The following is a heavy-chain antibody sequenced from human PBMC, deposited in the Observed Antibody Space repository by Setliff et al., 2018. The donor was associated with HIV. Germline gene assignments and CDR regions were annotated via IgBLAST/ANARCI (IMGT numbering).Heavy chain of an antibody. Sequence: PSETLSLTCGVYGGSLSDYYWSWIRQPPGKGLEWIGEINHSGSSNYNPSLKSRVTISVDTSKNQLSLNVTSVTAADTAVYYCARVPRITTLRNAFDIWGQGTMVTVSS. J-gene: IGHJ3*02. CDR3: ARVPRITTLRNAFDI. V-gene: IGHV4-34*01. CDR1: GGSLSDYY. CDR2: INHSGSS. D-gene: IGHD3-3*01.